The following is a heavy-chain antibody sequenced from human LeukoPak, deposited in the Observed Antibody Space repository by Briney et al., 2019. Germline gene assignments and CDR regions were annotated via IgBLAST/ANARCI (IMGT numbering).Heavy chain of an antibody. CDR3: AKDDSKSGHYDFWSGYLEAYYFDY. V-gene: IGHV3-23*01. CDR1: GFTFSSYA. J-gene: IGHJ4*02. D-gene: IGHD3-3*01. Sequence: HPGGSLRLSCAASGFTFSSYAMHWVRQAPGKGLEWASAISGSGGSTYYADSVKGRFTISRDNSKNTLYLQMNSLRAEDTAVYYCAKDDSKSGHYDFWSGYLEAYYFDYWGQGTLVTVSS. CDR2: ISGSGGST.